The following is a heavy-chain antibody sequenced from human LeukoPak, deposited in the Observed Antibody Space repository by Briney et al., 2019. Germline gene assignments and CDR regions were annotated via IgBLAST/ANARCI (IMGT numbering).Heavy chain of an antibody. CDR3: ARRAAAGIDAFDI. Sequence: ASVKVSCKASGYTFTSYYMHWVRQAPGQGLEWMGIINPSGGSTSYAQKFQGRVTITADESTSTAYMELSSLRSEDTAVYYCARRAAAGIDAFDIWGQGTMVTVSS. D-gene: IGHD6-13*01. J-gene: IGHJ3*02. CDR2: INPSGGST. V-gene: IGHV1-46*01. CDR1: GYTFTSYY.